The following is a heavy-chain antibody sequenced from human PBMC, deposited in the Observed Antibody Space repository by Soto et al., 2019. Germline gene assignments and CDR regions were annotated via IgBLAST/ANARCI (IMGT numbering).Heavy chain of an antibody. J-gene: IGHJ6*02. CDR1: GYTFTGYY. V-gene: IGHV1-2*04. CDR3: ARDLGSTVHPEYGMDV. CDR2: INPNSGGT. Sequence: ASVKVSCKASGYTFTGYYMHWVRQAPGQGLEWMGWINPNSGGTNYAQKFQGWVTMTRDTSISTAYMELSRLRSDDTAVYYCARDLGSTVHPEYGMDVWGQGTTVTVSS. D-gene: IGHD7-27*01.